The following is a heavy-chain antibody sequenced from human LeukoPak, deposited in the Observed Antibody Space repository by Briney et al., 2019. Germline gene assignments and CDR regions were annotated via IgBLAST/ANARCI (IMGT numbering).Heavy chain of an antibody. CDR3: ARTIAVTSTPVWFDP. CDR2: INHSGST. J-gene: IGHJ5*02. CDR1: GGSFSGYY. Sequence: SETLSLTCAVYGGSFSGYYWSWIRQPPGKGLEWIGEINHSGSTNYNPSLKSRVTISVDTSKNQFSLKLSSVTAADTAVYYCARTIAVTSTPVWFDPWGQGTLVPVSS. V-gene: IGHV4-34*01. D-gene: IGHD6-19*01.